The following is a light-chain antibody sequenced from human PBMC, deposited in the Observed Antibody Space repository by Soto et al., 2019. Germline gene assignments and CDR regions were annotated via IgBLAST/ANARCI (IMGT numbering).Light chain of an antibody. Sequence: DIQMTQSPSSLSASVGDSVTITCRASQGINNYLAWYQQKPGKVPVLLIYTASTLKPGVPSRFSGRGAGTDFTLTISSLQPEDFATYYCQKYDGAPRTFGQGTKVEIK. J-gene: IGKJ1*01. CDR2: TAS. CDR1: QGINNY. CDR3: QKYDGAPRT. V-gene: IGKV1-27*01.